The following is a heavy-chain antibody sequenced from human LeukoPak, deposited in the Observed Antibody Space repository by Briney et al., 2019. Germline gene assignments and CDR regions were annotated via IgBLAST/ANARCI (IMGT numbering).Heavy chain of an antibody. D-gene: IGHD6-19*01. CDR3: ARDLGVIAVAGMGDY. CDR2: ISAYNGNT. V-gene: IGHV1-18*01. J-gene: IGHJ4*02. Sequence: ASVKVSCKASGYTFTSYGISWVRQAPGQGLEWMGWISAYNGNTNYAQKLQGRVTMTTDTSTSTAYMELRSLRSDDTAVYYCARDLGVIAVAGMGDYWGQGTLVTVSS. CDR1: GYTFTSYG.